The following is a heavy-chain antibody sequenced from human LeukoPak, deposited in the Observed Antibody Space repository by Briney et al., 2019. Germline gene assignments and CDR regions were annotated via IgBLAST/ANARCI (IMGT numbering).Heavy chain of an antibody. CDR3: ARCRTTVTTMPGY. Sequence: GGSLRLSCAASGFTFSNRSMSWVRQAPGKGLEWVANIKQDGSEKYYVDSVKGRFTISRDNAKNSLYLQMNSLRAEDTAVYYCARCRTTVTTMPGYWGQGTLVTVSS. D-gene: IGHD4-17*01. CDR1: GFTFSNRS. CDR2: IKQDGSEK. V-gene: IGHV3-7*03. J-gene: IGHJ4*02.